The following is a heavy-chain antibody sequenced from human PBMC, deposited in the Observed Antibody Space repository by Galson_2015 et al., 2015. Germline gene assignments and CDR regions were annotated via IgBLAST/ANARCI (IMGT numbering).Heavy chain of an antibody. CDR2: IAYDGSNK. J-gene: IGHJ4*02. CDR1: GFTFSSYG. Sequence: LRLSCAASGFTFSSYGMHWVRQAPGKGLEWVAVIAYDGSNKYYADSVKGRFTISRDNSKNTLYLQMNSLRAEDTAVYYCAKVMGYGSGNSRYCFDYWGQGTLVTVSS. V-gene: IGHV3-30*18. D-gene: IGHD3-10*01. CDR3: AKVMGYGSGNSRYCFDY.